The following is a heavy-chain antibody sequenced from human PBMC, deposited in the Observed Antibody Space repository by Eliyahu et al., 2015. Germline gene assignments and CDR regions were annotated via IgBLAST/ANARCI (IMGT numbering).Heavy chain of an antibody. CDR1: GYTFTTYG. Sequence: QVQLVQSGAEVKKPGASVKVSCKASGYTFTTYGITWVRQAPGQGLEWMGCISAYNGKTNYAQKLQDRVTMTTDTSTSTAYLELRSLRSDDTAVYYCARAVELGVMAYDYWGQGTLVTVSS. CDR3: ARAVELGVMAYDY. CDR2: ISAYNGKT. J-gene: IGHJ4*02. V-gene: IGHV1-18*01. D-gene: IGHD3-10*01.